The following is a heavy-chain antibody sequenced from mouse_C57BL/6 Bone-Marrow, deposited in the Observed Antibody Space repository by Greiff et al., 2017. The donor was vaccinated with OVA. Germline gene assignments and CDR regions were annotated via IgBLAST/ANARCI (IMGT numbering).Heavy chain of an antibody. V-gene: IGHV1-39*01. J-gene: IGHJ1*03. CDR2: INPNYGTT. Sequence: SGPELVKPGASVKISCKASGYSFTDYNMNWVKQSNGKSLEWIGVINPNYGTTSYNQKFKGKATLTVDQSSSTAYMQLNSLTSEDSAVYYCARFITTVVATDWYFDVWGTGTTVTVSS. CDR3: ARFITTVVATDWYFDV. CDR1: GYSFTDYN. D-gene: IGHD1-1*01.